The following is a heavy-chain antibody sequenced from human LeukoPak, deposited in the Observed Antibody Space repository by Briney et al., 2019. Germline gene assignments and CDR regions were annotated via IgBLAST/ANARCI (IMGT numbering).Heavy chain of an antibody. CDR2: IYDSGST. V-gene: IGHV4-39*01. Sequence: SETLSLTCTVSGGSIRSSYYYWGWIRQPPGKRLEWIGSIYDSGSTYYNPSLKSRVTISVDTSKNQFSLKLNSVTAADTAVYYCARHPGRGYSYGYYFDYWGQGTLVTVSS. J-gene: IGHJ4*02. CDR3: ARHPGRGYSYGYYFDY. D-gene: IGHD5-18*01. CDR1: GGSIRSSYYY.